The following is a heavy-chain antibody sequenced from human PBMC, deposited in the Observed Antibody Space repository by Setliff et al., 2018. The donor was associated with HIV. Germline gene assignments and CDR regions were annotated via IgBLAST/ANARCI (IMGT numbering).Heavy chain of an antibody. V-gene: IGHV3-23*01. CDR2: ISGSGGST. CDR1: GCTFSSYA. D-gene: IGHD4-17*01. CDR3: AKALMTTVTRRNAFDI. Sequence: GGSLRLSCAASGCTFSSYAMSWVRQAPGKGLEWVSAISGSGGSTYYAVSVKGRFTISRDNSKNTLYLQMNSLRAEDTAVYYCAKALMTTVTRRNAFDILCQGTMVTVSS. J-gene: IGHJ3*02.